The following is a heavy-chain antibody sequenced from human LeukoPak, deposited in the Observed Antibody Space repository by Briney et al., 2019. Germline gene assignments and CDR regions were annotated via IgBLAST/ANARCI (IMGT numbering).Heavy chain of an antibody. Sequence: SVNDSCQATGGIFSSYAISWLRQAPGQGLEWMGGIIPIVCTANYAQKFKGRVTITADKSTSTAYMELSSMRSEDTAVYYCARGLESLEWFDAFDIWGQGTMVTVSS. CDR2: IIPIVCTA. CDR3: ARGLESLEWFDAFDI. D-gene: IGHD3-3*01. J-gene: IGHJ3*02. V-gene: IGHV1-69*06. CDR1: GGIFSSYA.